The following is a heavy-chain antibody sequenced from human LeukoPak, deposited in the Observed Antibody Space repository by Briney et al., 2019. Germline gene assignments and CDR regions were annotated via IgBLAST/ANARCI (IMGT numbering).Heavy chain of an antibody. CDR3: ARSVYSGYDEGVYFDY. D-gene: IGHD5-12*01. Sequence: SETLSLTCTVSGGSISSSSYYWGWIRQPPGKGLEWIGSIYYSGSTYYNPSLKSLVTISVDTSKNQFSLKLSSVTAADTAVYYCARSVYSGYDEGVYFDYWGQGTLVTVSS. CDR1: GGSISSSSYY. V-gene: IGHV4-39*01. CDR2: IYYSGST. J-gene: IGHJ4*02.